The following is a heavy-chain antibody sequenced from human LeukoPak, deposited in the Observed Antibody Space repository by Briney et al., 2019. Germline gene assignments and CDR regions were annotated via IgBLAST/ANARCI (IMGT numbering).Heavy chain of an antibody. CDR1: GGSISSYY. CDR2: MYTSGST. J-gene: IGHJ6*02. CDR3: ATVQDSSGHYWGVRYYYYGMDV. V-gene: IGHV4-4*07. D-gene: IGHD3-22*01. Sequence: SETLSLTCTVSGGSISSYYWSWIRQPAGKGLEWIGRMYTSGSTNYNPSLKSRVTMSVDTSKNQFSLKLGSVTAADTAVYYCATVQDSSGHYWGVRYYYYGMDVWVQGTTVTVSS.